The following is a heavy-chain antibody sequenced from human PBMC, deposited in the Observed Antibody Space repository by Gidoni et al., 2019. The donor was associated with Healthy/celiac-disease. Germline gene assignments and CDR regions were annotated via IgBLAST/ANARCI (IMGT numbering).Heavy chain of an antibody. CDR2: IYHSGST. V-gene: IGHV4-38-2*02. J-gene: IGHJ5*02. CDR1: GYSISSGYY. Sequence: QMQLQESGPGLVKPSETLSLTCTVSGYSISSGYYWGWIRQPPGKGLEWIGSIYHSGSTYYNPSLKSRVTISVDTSKNQFSLKLSSVTAADTAVYYCARASSIAAIGWFDPWGQGTLVTVSS. CDR3: ARASSIAAIGWFDP. D-gene: IGHD6-6*01.